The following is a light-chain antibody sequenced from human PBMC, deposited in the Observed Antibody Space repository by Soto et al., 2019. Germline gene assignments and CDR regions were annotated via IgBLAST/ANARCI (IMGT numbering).Light chain of an antibody. CDR2: EAS. CDR1: SSDFGSHNL. Sequence: QSVLTQPASVSGSPGQSMTISCTGTSSDFGSHNLVSWYQQYSGKAPKLMIYEASKRPSGVSDRFSGSKSGNTASLTISGLQAEDEADYYCCSYAGSTTSPYVFGTGTKVTVL. V-gene: IGLV2-23*01. CDR3: CSYAGSTTSPYV. J-gene: IGLJ1*01.